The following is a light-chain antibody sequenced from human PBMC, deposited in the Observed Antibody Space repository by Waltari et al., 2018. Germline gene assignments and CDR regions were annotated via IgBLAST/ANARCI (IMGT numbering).Light chain of an antibody. CDR3: SSPSTNNVFV. CDR1: SGDLGGSAF. V-gene: IGLV2-14*01. J-gene: IGLJ2*01. CDR2: DVN. Sequence: QSALTQPASVSASPGQSITISCTGTSGDLGGSAFVSWYQHHPGRAPKVLIFDVNHRPSGIPDRFSGSKSGNTASLTISGLQAEDDADYYCSSPSTNNVFVFGGGTKVTVL.